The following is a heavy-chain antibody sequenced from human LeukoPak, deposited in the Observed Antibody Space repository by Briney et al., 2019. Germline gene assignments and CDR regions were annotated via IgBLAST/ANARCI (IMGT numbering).Heavy chain of an antibody. D-gene: IGHD1-14*01. V-gene: IGHV4-39*01. Sequence: PSETLSLTCTVSGGSISSSSYYWGWIRQPPGKGLEWIGYIYYSGSTYYNPSLKSRVTMSVDTSKNQFSLKLTSVTAADTAVYYCARLNKPGWFDPWGQGTLVTVSS. CDR3: ARLNKPGWFDP. CDR1: GGSISSSSYY. CDR2: IYYSGST. J-gene: IGHJ5*02.